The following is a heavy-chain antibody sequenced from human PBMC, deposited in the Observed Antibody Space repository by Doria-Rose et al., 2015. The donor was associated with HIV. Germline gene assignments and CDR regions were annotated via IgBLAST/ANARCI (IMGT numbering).Heavy chain of an antibody. CDR1: YA. CDR3: ARIHSLSSSSLGH. CDR2: LNVGSGDT. J-gene: IGHJ4*02. Sequence: YAIHWVRQAPGQRLEWMGWLNVGSGDTRYSRKFQDRVTITSDTSANTGYMALSSLRSEDTAVYYCARIHSLSSSSLGHWGQGTLVTVSS. D-gene: IGHD6-13*01. V-gene: IGHV1-3*01.